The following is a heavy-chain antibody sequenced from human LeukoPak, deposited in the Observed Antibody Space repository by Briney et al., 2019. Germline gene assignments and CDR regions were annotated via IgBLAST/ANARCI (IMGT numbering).Heavy chain of an antibody. D-gene: IGHD3-9*01. J-gene: IGHJ4*02. CDR1: GFTFSSYE. Sequence: PGGPLRLSCAASGFTFSSYEMNWVRQAPGKGLEWVSYISSSGSTIYYADSVKGRFTISRDNAKNSLYLQMNSLRAEDTAVYYCARGEGLRYFDWLLTPFDYWGQGTLVTVSS. V-gene: IGHV3-48*03. CDR2: ISSSGSTI. CDR3: ARGEGLRYFDWLLTPFDY.